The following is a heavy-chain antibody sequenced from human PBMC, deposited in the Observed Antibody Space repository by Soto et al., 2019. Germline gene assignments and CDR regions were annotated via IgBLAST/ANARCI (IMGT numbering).Heavy chain of an antibody. CDR1: GGSGSSGTYS. CDR2: IHSTGNS. D-gene: IGHD6-13*01. Sequence: RSETLSISCAVSGGSGSSGTYSYSWIRQPTGKGLEWIGRIHSTGNSHYNPSLRSRVSMSMDTSKKEIYLELTSVTAADTAVYYCVRDVAAVGTDWFDPCGQVPMVAVS. V-gene: IGHV4-61*01. J-gene: IGHJ5*02. CDR3: VRDVAAVGTDWFDP.